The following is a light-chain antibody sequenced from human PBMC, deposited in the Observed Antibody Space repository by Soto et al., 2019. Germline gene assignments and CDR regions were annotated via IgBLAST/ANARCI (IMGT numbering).Light chain of an antibody. CDR2: GAS. J-gene: IGKJ5*01. CDR1: QSVSGSY. CDR3: QQYGSSPPIT. V-gene: IGKV3-20*01. Sequence: EIVLTQSPGTLSLSPWKRATLSCRASQSVSGSYLAWYQHKPGQAPRLFIYGASSRATGTPDRFSGSGSGTDFTLTISRLEPEDFAVYYCQQYGSSPPITFGQGTRLEIK.